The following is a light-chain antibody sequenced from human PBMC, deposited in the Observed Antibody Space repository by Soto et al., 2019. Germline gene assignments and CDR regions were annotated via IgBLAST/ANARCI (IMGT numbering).Light chain of an antibody. CDR3: QPYNSYSCT. CDR1: QSISSW. Sequence: IRMTLSPATVSSSVGDRVTITCRASQSISSWLAWYQQKPGKAPKLLIYDASSLESGVPSRFSGSGSGTEFTLTISSLQPDDFATYYCQPYNSYSCTCGHATKV. V-gene: IGKV1-5*01. J-gene: IGKJ1*01. CDR2: DAS.